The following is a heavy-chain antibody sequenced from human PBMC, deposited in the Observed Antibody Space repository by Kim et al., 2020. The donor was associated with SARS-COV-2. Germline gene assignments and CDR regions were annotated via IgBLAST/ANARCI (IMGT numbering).Heavy chain of an antibody. V-gene: IGHV3-30*03. J-gene: IGHJ4*02. CDR1: GFTFSRYG. Sequence: GGSLRLSCAASGFTFSRYGMHWFRQAPGKGLEWVAVIPNDGGNKYYGESVKGRFTISRDNSKNTLYLQMNSLSTEDTAVYYCATSPYYYDSRGFYPYYFDYWGQGTLVTVSS. D-gene: IGHD3-22*01. CDR2: IPNDGGNK. CDR3: ATSPYYYDSRGFYPYYFDY.